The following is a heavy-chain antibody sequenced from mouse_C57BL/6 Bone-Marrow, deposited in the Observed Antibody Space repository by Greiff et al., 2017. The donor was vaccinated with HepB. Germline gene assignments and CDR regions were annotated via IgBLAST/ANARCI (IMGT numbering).Heavy chain of an antibody. CDR1: GYTFTDYY. J-gene: IGHJ3*01. CDR3: ARWPYSKEFAY. CDR2: INPNNGGT. Sequence: EVQLQQSGPELVKPGASVKISCKASGYTFTDYYMNWVKQSHGKSLEWIGDINPNNGGTSYNQKFKGKATLTVDKSSSTAYMELRSLTSEDSAVYYCARWPYSKEFAYWGQGTLVTVSA. D-gene: IGHD2-5*01. V-gene: IGHV1-26*01.